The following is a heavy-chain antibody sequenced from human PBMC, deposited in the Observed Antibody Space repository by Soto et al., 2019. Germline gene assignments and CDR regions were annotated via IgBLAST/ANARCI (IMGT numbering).Heavy chain of an antibody. D-gene: IGHD6-6*01. CDR3: ARDRPYSSSSDWFDP. Sequence: GSLRLSCAASGFTFSSYSMNWVRQAPGKGLEWVSSISSSSSYIYYADSVKGRFTISRDNAKNSLYLQMNSLRAEDTAVYYCARDRPYSSSSDWFDPWGQGTLVTVSS. J-gene: IGHJ5*02. CDR1: GFTFSSYS. V-gene: IGHV3-21*01. CDR2: ISSSSSYI.